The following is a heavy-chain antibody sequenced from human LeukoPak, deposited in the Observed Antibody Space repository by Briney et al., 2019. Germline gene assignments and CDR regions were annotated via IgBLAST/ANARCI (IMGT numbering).Heavy chain of an antibody. CDR1: GFTSSHAW. J-gene: IGHJ4*02. D-gene: IGHD1-7*01. CDR2: IKSKTDGGTT. CDR3: TTDRVITGTTLDF. Sequence: PGGSLRLSCAPSGFTSSHAWMSWVRQAPGKGLEWVGRIKSKTDGGTTDYAAPVKGRFTISRDDSKNTLYLQMNSLETEDTAMYYCTTDRVITGTTLDFWGQGTLVTVSS. V-gene: IGHV3-15*01.